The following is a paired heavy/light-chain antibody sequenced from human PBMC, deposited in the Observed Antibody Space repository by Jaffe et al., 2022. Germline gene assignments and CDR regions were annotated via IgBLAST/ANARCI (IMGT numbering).Heavy chain of an antibody. V-gene: IGHV3-30*18. J-gene: IGHJ4*02. D-gene: IGHD2-15*01. CDR2: ISYDGSNK. CDR3: AKLPVVVVAAPTTDFDY. Sequence: QVQLVESGGGVVQPGRSLRLSCAASGFTFSSYGMHWVRQAPGKGLEWVAVISYDGSNKYYADSVKGRFTISRDNSKNTLYLQMNSLRAEDTAVYYCAKLPVVVVAAPTTDFDYWGQGTLVTVSS. CDR1: GFTFSSYG.
Light chain of an antibody. CDR3: QAWDSSTAV. CDR2: QDS. J-gene: IGLJ1*01. V-gene: IGLV3-1*01. Sequence: SYELTQPPSVSVSPGQTASITCSGDKLGDKYACWYQQKPGQSPVLVIYQDSKRPSGIPERFSGSNSGNTATLTISGTQAMDEADYYCQAWDSSTAVFGTGTKVTVL. CDR1: KLGDKY.